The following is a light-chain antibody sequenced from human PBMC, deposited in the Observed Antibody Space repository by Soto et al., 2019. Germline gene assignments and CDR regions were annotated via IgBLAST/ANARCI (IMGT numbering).Light chain of an antibody. Sequence: EIVLTQSPVTLSLSPGERATLSCRASQSVSSYLAWYQHKPGQAPRLLIYDASNRATGIPDRFSGSGSGTDFTLTISRLEPADFTVYYCQQRSNWPITFGQGTRLEIK. CDR3: QQRSNWPIT. J-gene: IGKJ5*01. V-gene: IGKV3-11*01. CDR2: DAS. CDR1: QSVSSY.